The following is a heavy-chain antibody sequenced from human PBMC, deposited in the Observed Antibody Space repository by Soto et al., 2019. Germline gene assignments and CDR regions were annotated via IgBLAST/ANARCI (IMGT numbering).Heavy chain of an antibody. D-gene: IGHD2-2*01. CDR2: ISGSGGST. Sequence: GGSLRLSCAASGFTFSSYAMSWVRQAPGKGLEWVSAISGSGGSTYYADSVKGRFTISRDNSKNTLYLQMNSLRAEDTAVYYCAKDPHVVVPAANLGPNDYWGQGTLVTVSS. CDR3: AKDPHVVVPAANLGPNDY. J-gene: IGHJ4*02. V-gene: IGHV3-23*01. CDR1: GFTFSSYA.